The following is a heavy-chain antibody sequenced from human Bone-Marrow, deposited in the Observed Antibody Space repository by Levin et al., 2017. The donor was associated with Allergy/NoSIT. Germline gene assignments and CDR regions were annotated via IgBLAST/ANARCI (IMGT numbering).Heavy chain of an antibody. CDR2: ISGSGGST. D-gene: IGHD6-19*01. V-gene: IGHV3-23*01. CDR1: GFTFSSYA. J-gene: IGHJ4*02. CDR3: AKEGGGSGWYSDN. Sequence: GESLKISCAASGFTFSSYAMSWVRQAPGKGLEWVSAISGSGGSTYYADSVKGRFTISRDNSKNTLYLQMNSLRAKDTAVYYCAKEGGGSGWYSDNWGQGTLVTVSS.